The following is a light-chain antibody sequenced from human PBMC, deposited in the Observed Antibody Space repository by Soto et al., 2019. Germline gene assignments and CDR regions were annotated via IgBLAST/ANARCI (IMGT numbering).Light chain of an antibody. CDR2: GNI. CDR1: SSNIGAGYD. Sequence: QPVLTQPPSVSGAPGQRVTISCTGSSSNIGAGYDVHWYQQFPGTAPKILIYGNIDRPSGVPDRFSGSKSGTSASLAITGLQAEDEADYYCQSYDSSLSVVIFGGGTKVTVL. V-gene: IGLV1-40*01. CDR3: QSYDSSLSVVI. J-gene: IGLJ2*01.